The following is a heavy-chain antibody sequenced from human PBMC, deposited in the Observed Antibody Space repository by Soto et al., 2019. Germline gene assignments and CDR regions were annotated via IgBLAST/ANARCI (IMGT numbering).Heavy chain of an antibody. CDR2: IYYSGST. D-gene: IGHD6-19*01. CDR3: ASHPRSVGQWLYMGYFDL. J-gene: IGHJ2*01. V-gene: IGHV4-59*08. Sequence: SETLSLTCTVSGGSISSYYWSWIRQPPGKGLEWIGYIYYSGSTNYNPSLKSRVTISVDTSKNQFSLKLSSLPAADTAVYYCASHPRSVGQWLYMGYFDLWGRGTLVTVSS. CDR1: GGSISSYY.